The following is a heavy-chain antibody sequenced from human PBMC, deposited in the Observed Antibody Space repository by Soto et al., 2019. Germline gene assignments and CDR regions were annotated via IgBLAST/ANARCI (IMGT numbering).Heavy chain of an antibody. CDR3: AKGYCSGGSCYSHVDY. V-gene: IGHV3-30*18. CDR2: ISYDGSNK. J-gene: IGHJ4*02. D-gene: IGHD2-15*01. Sequence: QVQLVESGGGVVQPGRSLRLSCAASGFTFSSYGMHWVRQAPGKGLEWVAVISYDGSNKYYADSVKGRFTISRDNSKNTLYLQMNSRRAEDTAVYYCAKGYCSGGSCYSHVDYWGQGTLVTVSS. CDR1: GFTFSSYG.